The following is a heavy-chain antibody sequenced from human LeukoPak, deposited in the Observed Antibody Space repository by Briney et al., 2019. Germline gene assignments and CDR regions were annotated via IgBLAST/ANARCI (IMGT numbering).Heavy chain of an antibody. Sequence: GAPLKISFKGFGSRFTSYWIGWVRQLPGKGLEWMGIIYPGDSDTRYSPSFQGQATISADKSISTAYLQWSSLKASDTAMYYCARTYYYDSSGYPLIDYWGQGTLVTVSS. D-gene: IGHD3-22*01. CDR2: IYPGDSDT. CDR3: ARTYYYDSSGYPLIDY. V-gene: IGHV5-51*01. J-gene: IGHJ4*02. CDR1: GSRFTSYW.